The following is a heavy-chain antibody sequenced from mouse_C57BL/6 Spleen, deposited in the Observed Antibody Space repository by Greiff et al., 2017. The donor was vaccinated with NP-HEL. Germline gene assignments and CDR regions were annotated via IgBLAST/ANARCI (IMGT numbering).Heavy chain of an antibody. CDR1: GYTFTSYW. CDR2: IDPSDSYT. CDR3: AILTGT. V-gene: IGHV1-59*01. J-gene: IGHJ2*01. D-gene: IGHD4-1*01. Sequence: QVQLQQPGAELVRPGTSVKLSCKASGYTFTSYWMHWVKQRPGQGLEWIGVIDPSDSYTNYNQKFKGKATLTVDTSSSTAYMQLSSLTSEDSAVYYCAILTGTWGQGTTLTVSS.